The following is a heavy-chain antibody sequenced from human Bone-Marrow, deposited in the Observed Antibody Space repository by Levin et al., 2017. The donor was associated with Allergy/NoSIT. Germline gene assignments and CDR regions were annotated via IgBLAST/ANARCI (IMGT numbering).Heavy chain of an antibody. J-gene: IGHJ4*02. V-gene: IGHV3-7*01. CDR2: INPDGSVK. D-gene: IGHD3-3*01. Sequence: GGSLRLSCAASGFTFSSHWMSWVRQAPGKGLEWVASINPDGSVKHYVDSVKGRFTISRDSAENSLYLQMDSLRAEDTAFYFCARLTILGFTYYDSWGQGTLVTVSS. CDR3: ARLTILGFTYYDS. CDR1: GFTFSSHW.